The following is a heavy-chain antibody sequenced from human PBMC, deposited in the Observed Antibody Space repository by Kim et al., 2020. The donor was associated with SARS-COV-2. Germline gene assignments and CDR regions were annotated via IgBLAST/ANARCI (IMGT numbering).Heavy chain of an antibody. V-gene: IGHV3-7*01. CDR2: IKQDESKK. CDR1: GFTFSSYC. J-gene: IGHJ3*02. Sequence: GGSLRLSCAASGFTFSSYCMPWVRQAPGKGLEWVAEIKQDESKKYYVDSVKGRFTISRDNSKNTLYLQMNSLTAEDTAVYYCARDGDRDSRAEDAFDIWG. CDR3: ARDGDRDSRAEDAFDI. D-gene: IGHD3-16*02.